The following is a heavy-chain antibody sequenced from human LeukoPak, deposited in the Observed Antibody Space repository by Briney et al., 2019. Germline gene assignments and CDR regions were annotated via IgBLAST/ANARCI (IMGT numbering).Heavy chain of an antibody. CDR3: AKDYYSSGWYYFDY. Sequence: QPGRSLRLSCAASGFIFDDYAMHWVREAPGKGLEWVSGISWNSNTIGYADSVKGRFTISRDNAKNSLYLQMNSLRAEDMALYYCAKDYYSSGWYYFDYWGQGTLVTVSS. D-gene: IGHD6-19*01. V-gene: IGHV3-9*03. CDR2: ISWNSNTI. J-gene: IGHJ4*02. CDR1: GFIFDDYA.